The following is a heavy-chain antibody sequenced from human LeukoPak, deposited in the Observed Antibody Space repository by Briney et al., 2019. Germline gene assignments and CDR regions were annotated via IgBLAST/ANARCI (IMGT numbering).Heavy chain of an antibody. D-gene: IGHD3-10*01. Sequence: PGGSLRLSCAVSGFTFDDYGMSWVRQAPAKGLEWVSAISGSGGGTYYADSVKGRFTISRDNSKNSLYLQMNSLRAEDTAVYYCAKDLTTMVRGVPKGALLWGQGTLVTVSS. CDR3: AKDLTTMVRGVPKGALL. CDR2: ISGSGGGT. J-gene: IGHJ4*02. CDR1: GFTFDDYG. V-gene: IGHV3-23*01.